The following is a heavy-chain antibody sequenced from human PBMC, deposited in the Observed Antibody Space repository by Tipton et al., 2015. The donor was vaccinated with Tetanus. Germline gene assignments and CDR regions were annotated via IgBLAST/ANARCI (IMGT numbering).Heavy chain of an antibody. D-gene: IGHD3-10*01. Sequence: SLRLSCVDSAITFSTYAMSWVRQAPGKGLGWVSGISRSGGSTYYADSVKGQFTISRDNSQRTLLLQMSSLSAEDTAVYFFANMDPYFYHGRDVWGQGTTVTVSS. J-gene: IGHJ6*02. CDR2: ISRSGGST. V-gene: IGHV3-23*01. CDR1: AITFSTYA. CDR3: ANMDPYFYHGRDV.